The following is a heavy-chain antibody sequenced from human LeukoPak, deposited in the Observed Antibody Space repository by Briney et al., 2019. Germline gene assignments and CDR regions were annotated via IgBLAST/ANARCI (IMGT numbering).Heavy chain of an antibody. CDR3: ARDGWAYWFDP. D-gene: IGHD6-19*01. Sequence: PAGSLRLPCAASAFTFSSYSMNWVRQAPGKGLEWVSSISSSSSYIYYADSVKGRFTISRDNAKNSLYLQMNSLRAEDTAVYYCARDGWAYWFDPWGQGTLVTVSS. V-gene: IGHV3-21*01. CDR2: ISSSSSYI. CDR1: AFTFSSYS. J-gene: IGHJ5*02.